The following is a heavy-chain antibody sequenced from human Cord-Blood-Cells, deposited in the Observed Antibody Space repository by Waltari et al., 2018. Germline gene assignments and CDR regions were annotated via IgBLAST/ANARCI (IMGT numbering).Heavy chain of an antibody. V-gene: IGHV3-15*01. CDR2: IKSKTDGGTT. J-gene: IGHJ4*02. Sequence: EVQLVESGGGLVKPGGSLRLSCAASGFTFSNAWMSWVRQAPGKGLEWVGRIKSKTDGGTTDYAAPVKGRFTISRDDSKNTLYLQMNSLKTEDTAVYYCTTDQEESVAARPNDYWGQGTLVTVSS. CDR1: GFTFSNAW. CDR3: TTDQEESVAARPNDY. D-gene: IGHD6-6*01.